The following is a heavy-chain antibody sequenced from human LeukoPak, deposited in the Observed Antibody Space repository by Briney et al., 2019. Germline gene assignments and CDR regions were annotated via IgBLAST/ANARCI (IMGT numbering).Heavy chain of an antibody. V-gene: IGHV3-7*02. CDR1: KXTXSTYW. CDR3: ARGLLLRYFDWLFDRYGMDV. Sequence: GGSLRLSCAASKXTXSTYWXXXXXXAPXKGLEWAANINXXGSEXYYVDSVXGRFTISRDNAKNSLYLQMNSLRAEDTAVYYCARGLLLRYFDWLFDRYGMDVWGQGTTVTVSS. J-gene: IGHJ6*02. CDR2: INXXGSEX. D-gene: IGHD3-9*01.